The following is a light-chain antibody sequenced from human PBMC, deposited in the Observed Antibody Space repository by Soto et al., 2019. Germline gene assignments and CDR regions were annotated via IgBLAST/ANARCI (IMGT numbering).Light chain of an antibody. Sequence: QSALTQPASVSGSPGQSITISCTGTSSDVGDNNYVSWYQQHPGKAPKLMIYDVTHRPSGISNRFSVSKSGNTASLTISGLQAEDEADYYCSSYTSSSTLDVFGTGTKVTVL. V-gene: IGLV2-14*03. CDR2: DVT. J-gene: IGLJ1*01. CDR3: SSYTSSSTLDV. CDR1: SSDVGDNNY.